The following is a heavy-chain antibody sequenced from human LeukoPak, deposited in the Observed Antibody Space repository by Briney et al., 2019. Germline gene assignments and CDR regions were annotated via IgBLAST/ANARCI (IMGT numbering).Heavy chain of an antibody. CDR2: INHSRST. CDR3: ARDSVQLANAFDI. D-gene: IGHD1-1*01. J-gene: IGHJ3*02. CDR1: GGSFSGYY. V-gene: IGHV4-34*01. Sequence: SETLSLTCAVYGGSFSGYYWSCIRQPPGKGLEWIGEINHSRSTNYNPSLKSRVTISVDTSKNQFSLKLSSVTAADTAVYYCARDSVQLANAFDIXXQGTMVTVXS.